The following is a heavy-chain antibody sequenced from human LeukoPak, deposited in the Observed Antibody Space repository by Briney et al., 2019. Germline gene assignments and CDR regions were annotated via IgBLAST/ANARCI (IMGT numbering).Heavy chain of an antibody. CDR3: ARQVTFGYAFAYYFDY. V-gene: IGHV4-39*01. J-gene: IGHJ4*02. Sequence: SETLSLTCTVSGGSISSRSNYWGWIRQPPGKGLEWIGSLYYSGSTYYNPSLKSRVTISVDTSKNQLSLKLSSVTAADTAVYYCARQVTFGYAFAYYFDYWGQGSLVTVSS. CDR2: LYYSGST. CDR1: GGSISSRSNY. D-gene: IGHD5-18*01.